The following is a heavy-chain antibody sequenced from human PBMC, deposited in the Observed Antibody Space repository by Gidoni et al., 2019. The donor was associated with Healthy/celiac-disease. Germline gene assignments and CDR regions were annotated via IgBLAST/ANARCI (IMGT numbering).Heavy chain of an antibody. CDR3: ARDVRQGIQLWPPHDAFDI. CDR1: GYTFSSYG. D-gene: IGHD5-18*01. CDR2: ISGYNGNT. J-gene: IGHJ3*02. V-gene: IGHV1-18*01. Sequence: QVQMVQSGAEVKKPGASVKVSCKASGYTFSSYGINWVRQAPGQGLEWMGWISGYNGNTNYAQKLQGRVTMTSDTSTSTAYMELRSLRSDDTAVYYCARDVRQGIQLWPPHDAFDIWGHGTMVSVSP.